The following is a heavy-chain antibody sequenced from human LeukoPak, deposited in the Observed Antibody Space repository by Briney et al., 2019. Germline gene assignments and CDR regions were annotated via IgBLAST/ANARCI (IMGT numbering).Heavy chain of an antibody. Sequence: GGSLRLSCAASGFTFGNSWVHWVRQAPGKGLVWVSLINADGSTTSYADSVKGRFTISRDNARNTLSLEMDSLTIEDTAVYYCIVVVEPPDSDGFDVWGQGTMITVSS. CDR3: IVVVEPPDSDGFDV. CDR2: INADGSTT. CDR1: GFTFGNSW. J-gene: IGHJ3*01. V-gene: IGHV3-74*01. D-gene: IGHD1-14*01.